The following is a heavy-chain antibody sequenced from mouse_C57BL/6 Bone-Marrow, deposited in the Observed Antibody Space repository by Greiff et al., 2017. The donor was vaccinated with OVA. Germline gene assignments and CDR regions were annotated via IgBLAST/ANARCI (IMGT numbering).Heavy chain of an antibody. D-gene: IGHD2-4*01. J-gene: IGHJ3*01. V-gene: IGHV3-6*01. Sequence: EVQLVESGPGLVKPSQSLSLTCSVTGYSITSGYYWNWIRQFPGNKLEWMGYISYDGSNNYNPSLKNRISITRDTSKNQFSLKLNSVTTEDTATYYCAYDYGAWFAYWGQGTLVTVSA. CDR1: GYSITSGYY. CDR2: ISYDGSN. CDR3: AYDYGAWFAY.